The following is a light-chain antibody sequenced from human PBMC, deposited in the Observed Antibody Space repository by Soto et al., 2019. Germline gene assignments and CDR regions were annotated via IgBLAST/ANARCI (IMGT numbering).Light chain of an antibody. V-gene: IGLV2-23*01. J-gene: IGLJ1*01. Sequence: QSALTQPASVSGSPGQSITISCTGTSSDVGSYNLVSWYQQHPGKAPKLMIYEGSKRPSGVSNRFSGSKSGNTASLTISGLQAEDDADYYCSSYAGSSTPYVFGTGT. CDR3: SSYAGSSTPYV. CDR1: SSDVGSYNL. CDR2: EGS.